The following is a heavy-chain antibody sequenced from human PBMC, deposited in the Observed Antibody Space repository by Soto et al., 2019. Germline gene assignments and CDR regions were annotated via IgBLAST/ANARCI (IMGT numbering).Heavy chain of an antibody. J-gene: IGHJ4*02. D-gene: IGHD4-17*01. CDR2: IDWDEDQ. CDR3: ATTGRTTGSDY. Sequence: SGPTLVNPTQTLTLTCTFSGFSLSTSGVSVSWIRQPPGKALEWLALIDWDEDQYYSTSLKTRLTISKETSKNQVVLTMTNMDPVDTATYPCATTGRTTGSDYWGQGTLVTVSS. V-gene: IGHV2-70*01. CDR1: GFSLSTSGVS.